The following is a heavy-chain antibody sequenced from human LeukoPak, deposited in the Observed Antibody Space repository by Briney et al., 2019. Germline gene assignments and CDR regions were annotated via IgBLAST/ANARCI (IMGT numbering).Heavy chain of an antibody. CDR1: GFTFSSYS. V-gene: IGHV3-21*01. CDR2: ISSSSSYI. CDR3: ARVFVVVTADYYYGMDV. D-gene: IGHD2-21*02. J-gene: IGHJ6*04. Sequence: EGSLRLSCAASGFTFSSYSMNWARQAPGKGLEWVSSISSSSSYIYYADSVKGRFTISRDNAKNSLYLQMNSLRAEDTAVYYCARVFVVVTADYYYGMDVWGKGTTVTVSS.